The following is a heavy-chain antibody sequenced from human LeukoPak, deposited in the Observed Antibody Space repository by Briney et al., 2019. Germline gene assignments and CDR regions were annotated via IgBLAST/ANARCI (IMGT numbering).Heavy chain of an antibody. CDR1: GYSISSGYY. D-gene: IGHD3-10*01. CDR3: ARANTMVRGDPYYLDY. CDR2: IYHSGST. V-gene: IGHV4-38-2*02. Sequence: SETLSLTCTVSGYSISSGYYWGWIRQPPGKGLEWIGSIYHSGSTYYNPSLKSRVTISVDTSKNQFSLKLSSVTAADTAVYYCARANTMVRGDPYYLDYWGQGTLVTVSS. J-gene: IGHJ4*02.